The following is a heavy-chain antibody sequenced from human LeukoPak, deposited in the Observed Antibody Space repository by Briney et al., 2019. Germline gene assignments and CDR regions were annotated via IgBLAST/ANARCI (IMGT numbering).Heavy chain of an antibody. D-gene: IGHD3-9*01. V-gene: IGHV3-48*03. CDR1: GFTFSSYE. J-gene: IGHJ5*02. Sequence: GGSLRLSCAASGFTFSSYEMNWVRQAPGKGLEWVSYISSSGSTIYYADSVKGRFTISRDNAKNSLYLQMNSLRAEDTAVYYCARDRLHYDILTGYSNNWFDPWGQGTLVTVSS. CDR2: ISSSGSTI. CDR3: ARDRLHYDILTGYSNNWFDP.